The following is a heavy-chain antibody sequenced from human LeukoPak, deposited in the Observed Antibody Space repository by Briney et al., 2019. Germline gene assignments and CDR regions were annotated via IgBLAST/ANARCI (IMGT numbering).Heavy chain of an antibody. D-gene: IGHD3-10*01. J-gene: IGHJ2*01. CDR1: GYTFTSYW. CDR3: ARLGGDTYYFGSASYPNWYFDL. CDR2: IYPDDSDT. V-gene: IGHV5-51*01. Sequence: GESLKISCQASGYTFTSYWIGWVRQMPGKGLEGMGIIYPDDSDTTYSPSFQGQVTISADKSFRTASLQWSSLKASDTAIYYCARLGGDTYYFGSASYPNWYFDLWGRGTLVTVSS.